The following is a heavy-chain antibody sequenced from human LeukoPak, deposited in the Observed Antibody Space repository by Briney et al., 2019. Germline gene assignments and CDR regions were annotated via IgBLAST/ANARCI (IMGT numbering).Heavy chain of an antibody. CDR2: IYTSGST. J-gene: IGHJ6*03. CDR3: ARDTAYYYDSSAYLNYYYMDV. CDR1: GGSISSYY. V-gene: IGHV4-4*07. Sequence: SETLSLTCTVSGGSISSYYWSWIRQPAGKGLEWIGRIYTSGSTNYNPSLKSRVTISVDKSKNQFSLKLSSVTAADTAVYYCARDTAYYYDSSAYLNYYYMDVWGKGTAVTVSS. D-gene: IGHD3-22*01.